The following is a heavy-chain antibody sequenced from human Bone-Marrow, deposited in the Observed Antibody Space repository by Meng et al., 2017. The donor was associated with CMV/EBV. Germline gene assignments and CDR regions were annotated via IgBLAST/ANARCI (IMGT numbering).Heavy chain of an antibody. CDR3: ARALPHQLLNYYGMDV. V-gene: IGHV3-30*04. Sequence: GESLKISCAASGFTFSSYAMHWVRQAPGKGLEWVAVISYDGSNKYYADSVKGRFTISRDNSKNTLYLQMNSLRAEDTAVYYCARALPHQLLNYYGMDVWGQGTTVTFSS. D-gene: IGHD2-2*01. CDR2: ISYDGSNK. CDR1: GFTFSSYA. J-gene: IGHJ6*02.